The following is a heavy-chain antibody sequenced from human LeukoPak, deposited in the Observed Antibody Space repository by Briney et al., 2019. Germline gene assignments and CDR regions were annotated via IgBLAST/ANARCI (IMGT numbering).Heavy chain of an antibody. CDR1: GFTFSSYW. CDR2: IKQDGSEK. CDR3: AKDTGFRPGFDY. Sequence: GALRLSCAASGFTFSSYWMSWVRQAPGKGLKWVANIKQDGSEKFYVDSVKGRFTISRDNAKNSLYLQMNSLRAEDTAVYYCAKDTGFRPGFDYWGQGTLVTVSS. J-gene: IGHJ4*02. V-gene: IGHV3-7*04. D-gene: IGHD7-27*01.